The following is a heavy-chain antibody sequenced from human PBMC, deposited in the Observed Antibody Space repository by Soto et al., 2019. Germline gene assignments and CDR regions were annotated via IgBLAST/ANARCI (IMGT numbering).Heavy chain of an antibody. Sequence: GVSLRLSCAASGFTFSSYGMHWVRQAPGKGLEWVAVISYDGSNKYYADSVKGRFTISRDNSKNTLYLQMNSLRAEDTAVYYCAKYDVDTAMVFDYWGEGTLGTVSS. CDR3: AKYDVDTAMVFDY. D-gene: IGHD5-18*01. CDR1: GFTFSSYG. J-gene: IGHJ4*02. V-gene: IGHV3-30*18. CDR2: ISYDGSNK.